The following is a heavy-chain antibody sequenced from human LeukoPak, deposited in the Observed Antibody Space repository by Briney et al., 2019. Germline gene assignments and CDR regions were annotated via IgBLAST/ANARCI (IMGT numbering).Heavy chain of an antibody. V-gene: IGHV4-59*01. CDR1: GDSITSYY. J-gene: IGHJ5*02. CDR2: IYYSDST. Sequence: SETLSLTCTVSGDSITSYYWSWIRQPPGKGLEWIGYIYYSDSTNYNPSLKSRVTISVDTSKNRFSLKLNSVTAADTVVYYCARGATRFDPWGQGTLVTVSS. D-gene: IGHD5-12*01. CDR3: ARGATRFDP.